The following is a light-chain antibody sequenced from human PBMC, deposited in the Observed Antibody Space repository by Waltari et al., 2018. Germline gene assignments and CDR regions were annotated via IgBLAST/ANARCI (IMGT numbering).Light chain of an antibody. CDR3: SSYLSSSTLERI. Sequence: QSALTQPASVSGSPGQSITLPCTGTSSDICTYNYVPWYQQFPRKAPKLVIYDVSDRPSGISTRFSGSKSGNTASLTISGLQAEDEAVYYCSSYLSSSTLERIFGGGTKLTVL. V-gene: IGLV2-14*03. CDR1: SSDICTYNY. CDR2: DVS. J-gene: IGLJ2*01.